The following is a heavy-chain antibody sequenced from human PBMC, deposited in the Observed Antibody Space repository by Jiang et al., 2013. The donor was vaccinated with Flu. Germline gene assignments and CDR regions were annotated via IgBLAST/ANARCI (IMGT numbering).Heavy chain of an antibody. D-gene: IGHD1-1*01. Sequence: YTFSGFYIHWXRQAPGQGLEWMGWINPDSGGTSYAQKFQDWVTMTRDTSINTAYMELSRLRSDDTAVYYCARVQTGTGAFDIWGQGTMVTVSS. CDR3: ARVQTGTGAFDI. V-gene: IGHV1-2*04. CDR2: INPDSGGT. J-gene: IGHJ3*02. CDR1: YTFSGFY.